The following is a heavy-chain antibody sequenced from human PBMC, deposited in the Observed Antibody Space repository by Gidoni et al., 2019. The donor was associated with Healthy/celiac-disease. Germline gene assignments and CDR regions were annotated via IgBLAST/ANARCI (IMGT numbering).Heavy chain of an antibody. CDR1: GYSISSGYY. J-gene: IGHJ3*02. V-gene: IGHV4-38-2*01. Sequence: QVQLQESGPGLVKPSETLSLTCAVSGYSISSGYYWGWIRQPPGKGLEWIGSIYHSGSTYYNPSLKSRVTISVDTSKNQFSLKLSSVTAADTAVYYCARGGDIVVVVAATGNAFDIWGQGTMVTVSS. CDR2: IYHSGST. CDR3: ARGGDIVVVVAATGNAFDI. D-gene: IGHD2-15*01.